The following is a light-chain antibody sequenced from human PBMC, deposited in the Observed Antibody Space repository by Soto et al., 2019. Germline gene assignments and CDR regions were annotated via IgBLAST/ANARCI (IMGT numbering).Light chain of an antibody. V-gene: IGLV2-14*03. J-gene: IGLJ2*01. CDR1: SSDVGGYNY. CDR3: TSYTTTSTVI. CDR2: XVX. Sequence: QSALTQPASVSGSPGQSITISCTGTSSDVGGYNYVSWYQQHPGKAPKLLIYXVXNRXXXVSXXFSGSKSGNTASLTISGLXXXXXXXYYCTSYTTTSTVIFGGGTKLTVL.